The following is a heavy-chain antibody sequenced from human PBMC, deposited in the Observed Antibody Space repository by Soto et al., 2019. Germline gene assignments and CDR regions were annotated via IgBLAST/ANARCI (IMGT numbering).Heavy chain of an antibody. Sequence: VHLVESGGGLVKPGGSLRLSCAASGFSFNNAWMNWVRQAPGKGLEWIGRIESKTDGGTTDYAAPVKGRFTISRDDSKNTLYRQMNSLKIEDTAVYYCSADAKTIFGALIIHKNCMDIWGKGTTVTVSS. CDR2: IESKTDGGTT. CDR3: SADAKTIFGALIIHKNCMDI. V-gene: IGHV3-15*04. D-gene: IGHD3-3*01. CDR1: GFSFNNAW. J-gene: IGHJ6*03.